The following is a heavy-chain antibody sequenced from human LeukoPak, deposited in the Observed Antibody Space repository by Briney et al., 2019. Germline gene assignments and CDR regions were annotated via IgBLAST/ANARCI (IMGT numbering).Heavy chain of an antibody. CDR3: ARGRSGSPSYFDY. Sequence: GASVKVSCKASGGTFSSYAISWVRQAPGQGLEWMGGIIPIFGSANYAQKFQSRVTMTTDESTSTAYIELSSLRSEATDVYYFARGRSGSPSYFDYWGQGSLVTVSS. J-gene: IGHJ4*02. D-gene: IGHD3-3*01. V-gene: IGHV1-69*05. CDR2: IIPIFGSA. CDR1: GGTFSSYA.